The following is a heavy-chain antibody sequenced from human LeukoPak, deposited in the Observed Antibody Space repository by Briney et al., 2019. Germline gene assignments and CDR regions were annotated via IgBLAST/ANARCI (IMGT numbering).Heavy chain of an antibody. V-gene: IGHV3-23*01. CDR2: ISGSGGST. J-gene: IGHJ4*02. CDR1: GFTFSSYA. CDR3: AKHLSRNANFDY. Sequence: GGSLRLSCAASGFTFSSYAMSWVRQAPGKGLEWVSAISGSGGSTSYADSVKGRFNISRDNSKNPLYLQMNSLRAEDTAVYYCAKHLSRNANFDYWGQGTLVTDCS.